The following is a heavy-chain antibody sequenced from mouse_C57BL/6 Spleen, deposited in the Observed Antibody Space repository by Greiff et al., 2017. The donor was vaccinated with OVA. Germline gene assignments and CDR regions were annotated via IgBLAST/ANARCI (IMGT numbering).Heavy chain of an antibody. D-gene: IGHD2-4*01. V-gene: IGHV1-42*01. CDR1: GYSFTGYY. CDR2: ITPSTGGT. J-gene: IGHJ2*01. CDR3: ATIYYDYDWDY. Sequence: EVKLMESGPELVKPGASVKISCKASGYSFTGYYMNWVKQSPEKSLAWIGEITPSTGGTTYNQKFKAKATLTVDKSSSTAYMQLKSLTSEDSAVYYCATIYYDYDWDYWGQGTTLTVSS.